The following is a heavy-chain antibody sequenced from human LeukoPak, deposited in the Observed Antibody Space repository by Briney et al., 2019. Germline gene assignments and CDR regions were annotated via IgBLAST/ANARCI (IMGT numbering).Heavy chain of an antibody. J-gene: IGHJ6*02. V-gene: IGHV3-30-3*01. D-gene: IGHD3-10*01. Sequence: HPGGSLRLSCAASGFTFRSYASYWVRQAPGKGLECVAIISYDGGNKYYADSVKGRFTISRDNSMNSLYLQMNSLRAEDTALYYCARARGGSESYGMDVWGQGTTVIVSS. CDR1: GFTFRSYA. CDR3: ARARGGSESYGMDV. CDR2: ISYDGGNK.